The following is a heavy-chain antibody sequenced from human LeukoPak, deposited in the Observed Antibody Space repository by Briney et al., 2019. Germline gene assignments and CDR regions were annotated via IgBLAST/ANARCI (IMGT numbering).Heavy chain of an antibody. CDR3: ARGSIAVAGIDY. Sequence: LXCIGSIYHSATTYYNPSLKSRVTISVDTSKNQFSLKLSSVTAADTAVYYCARGSIAVAGIDYWGQGTLVTVSS. D-gene: IGHD6-19*01. CDR2: IYHSATT. V-gene: IGHV4-38-2*02. J-gene: IGHJ4*02.